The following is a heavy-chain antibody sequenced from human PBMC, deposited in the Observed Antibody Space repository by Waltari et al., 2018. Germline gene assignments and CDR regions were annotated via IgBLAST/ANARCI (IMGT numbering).Heavy chain of an antibody. Sequence: EVQLVESGGGLVQPGRSLRLSCAASGFTFDDYAMHLVRQAPGKGLEWVSGSSWNSGSIGYADSVKGRFTISRDNAKNSLYLQMNSLRAEDTALYYCAKDIGAAAMRGGFDYWGQGTLVTVSS. CDR1: GFTFDDYA. CDR2: SSWNSGSI. V-gene: IGHV3-9*01. D-gene: IGHD2-2*01. J-gene: IGHJ4*02. CDR3: AKDIGAAAMRGGFDY.